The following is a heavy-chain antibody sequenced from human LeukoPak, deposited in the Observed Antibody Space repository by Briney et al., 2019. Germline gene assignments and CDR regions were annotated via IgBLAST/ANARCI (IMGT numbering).Heavy chain of an antibody. CDR2: IYHSGST. D-gene: IGHD3-22*01. V-gene: IGHV4-38-2*01. CDR3: ARAFPPSTYYYDSSGYYPEY. CDR1: GYSISSGYY. Sequence: SETLSLTCAVSGYSISSGYYWGWIRQPPGKGLEWIGSIYHSGSTYYNPSLKSRVTISVDTSKNQFSLKLSSVTAADTAVYYCARAFPPSTYYYDSSGYYPEYWGQGTLVTVSS. J-gene: IGHJ4*02.